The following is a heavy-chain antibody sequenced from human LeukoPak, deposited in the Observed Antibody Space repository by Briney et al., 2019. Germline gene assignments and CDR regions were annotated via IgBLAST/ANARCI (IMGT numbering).Heavy chain of an antibody. CDR3: PRVLGSISH. J-gene: IGHJ4*02. D-gene: IGHD4/OR15-4a*01. CDR1: RYTFSTCD. V-gene: IGHV1-8*01. Sequence: ASVNVSCQAYRYTFSTCDINGVRQAAGQELAGMGWMNPESGNTGFAAKFQGRVTMTRHTSLSTAYVEVSGLTYGDTHGYSFPRVLGSISHWGQGTLVTVSS. CDR2: MNPESGNT.